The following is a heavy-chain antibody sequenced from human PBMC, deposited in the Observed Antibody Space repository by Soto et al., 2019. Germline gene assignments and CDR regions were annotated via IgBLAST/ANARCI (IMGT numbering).Heavy chain of an antibody. CDR1: GFSLNNARMS. D-gene: IGHD3-10*01. CDR3: ARIRGWGWLGPNDY. V-gene: IGHV2-26*01. J-gene: IGHJ4*02. CDR2: IFSTDGK. Sequence: QVTLKESGPVLVKPTETLTLTCTVSGFSLNNARMSVSWIRQPPGKALEWLAHIFSTDGKSYSTSLKSRLTISKDTSKSQVVLTMTNMDPVDTATYCCARIRGWGWLGPNDYWGQGTLVTVSS.